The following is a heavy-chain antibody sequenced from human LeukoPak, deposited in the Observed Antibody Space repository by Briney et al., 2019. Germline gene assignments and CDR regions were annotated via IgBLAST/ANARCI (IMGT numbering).Heavy chain of an antibody. Sequence: ASVKVSCKASGYTFTTYDINWVRQATGQGLERMGWMNPNSGNTGSAQKFQGRVTMTRNTSISTAYMELSSLRSEDTAIYYCARGVTIFGVVPGYWGQGTLVTVSS. CDR2: MNPNSGNT. CDR3: ARGVTIFGVVPGY. CDR1: GYTFTTYD. V-gene: IGHV1-8*01. J-gene: IGHJ4*02. D-gene: IGHD3-3*01.